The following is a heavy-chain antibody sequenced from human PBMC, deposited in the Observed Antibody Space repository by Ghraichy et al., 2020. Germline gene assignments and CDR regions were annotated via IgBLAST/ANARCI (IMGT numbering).Heavy chain of an antibody. Sequence: SETLSLTCAVYGGSFSGYYWSWIRQPPGKGLEWIGEINHSGSTNYNPSLKSRVTISVDTSKNQFSLKLSSVTAADTAVYYCARGRRLPLAARPVSLSRSFGYWGQGTLVTVSS. CDR3: ARGRRLPLAARPVSLSRSFGY. V-gene: IGHV4-34*01. CDR2: INHSGST. D-gene: IGHD6-6*01. CDR1: GGSFSGYY. J-gene: IGHJ4*02.